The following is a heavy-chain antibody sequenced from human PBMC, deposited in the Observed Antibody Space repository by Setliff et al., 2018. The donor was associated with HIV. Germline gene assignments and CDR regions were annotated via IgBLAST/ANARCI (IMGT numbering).Heavy chain of an antibody. Sequence: PGGSLRLSCAASGFTFSSYTMNWVRQAPGKGLEWVSSITSSSSYINYADSVKGRFTISRDNAKNSLYLQMNSLRAEDTAVYYCAALSLRTNTVYGILSTRFDPWGRGTLVTVPQ. CDR3: AALSLRTNTVYGILSTRFDP. CDR2: ITSSSSYI. V-gene: IGHV3-21*04. D-gene: IGHD2-8*01. CDR1: GFTFSSYT. J-gene: IGHJ5*02.